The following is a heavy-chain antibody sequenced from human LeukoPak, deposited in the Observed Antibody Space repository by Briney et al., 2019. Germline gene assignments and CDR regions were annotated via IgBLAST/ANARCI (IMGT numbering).Heavy chain of an antibody. CDR2: IGTAGDT. D-gene: IGHD1-26*01. Sequence: PGGSLRLSCAASGFTFSSYDMHWVRQATGKGLEWVSAIGTAGDTYCPGSVKGRFTISRENAKNSLYLQMNSLRAGDTAVYYCARAFSSGSYSVAFDIWGQGTMVTVSS. J-gene: IGHJ3*02. V-gene: IGHV3-13*01. CDR3: ARAFSSGSYSVAFDI. CDR1: GFTFSSYD.